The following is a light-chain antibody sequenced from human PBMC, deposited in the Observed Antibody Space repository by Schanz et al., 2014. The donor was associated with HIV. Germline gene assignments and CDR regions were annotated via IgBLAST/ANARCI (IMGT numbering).Light chain of an antibody. CDR3: SSYSHSNTYV. J-gene: IGLJ1*01. CDR2: EVD. Sequence: QSALTQPPSASGSPGQSVTISCTGTSSDVGGHDRVSWYQQYPGKAPKLLIYEVDKRPSGVPDRFSGSKSGNTAFLTVSGLQADDEADYYCSSYSHSNTYVFGSGTQLTVL. CDR1: SSDVGGHDR. V-gene: IGLV2-8*01.